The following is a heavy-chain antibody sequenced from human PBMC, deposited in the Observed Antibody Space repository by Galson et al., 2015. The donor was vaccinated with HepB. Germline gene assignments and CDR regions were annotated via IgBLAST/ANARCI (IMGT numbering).Heavy chain of an antibody. CDR3: AGRGYTAMAPFAY. CDR2: ISAYNGNT. Sequence: SLKVSCKASGYTFTSYGISWVRQAPGQGLEWIGWISAYNGNTNYAQKVKGRVTMTTDKSTSTAYMELRSLRSDDTAVYYCAGRGYTAMAPFAYWGQGTLVTVSS. CDR1: GYTFTSYG. J-gene: IGHJ4*02. D-gene: IGHD5-18*01. V-gene: IGHV1-18*04.